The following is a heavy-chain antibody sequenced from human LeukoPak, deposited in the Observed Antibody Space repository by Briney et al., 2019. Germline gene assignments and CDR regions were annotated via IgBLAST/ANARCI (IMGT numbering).Heavy chain of an antibody. D-gene: IGHD3-10*01. Sequence: APVKACCTASGYTFTGYYIHWVRQAPGQGLEWMGWINPHSGGTNYAQKFQGRVTMTRDTSISTAYMELSSLRSDDTAVYYCARDLLMYYGGSGESTWGERTLDTVSS. J-gene: IGHJ5*02. CDR3: ARDLLMYYGGSGEST. V-gene: IGHV1-2*02. CDR2: INPHSGGT. CDR1: GYTFTGYY.